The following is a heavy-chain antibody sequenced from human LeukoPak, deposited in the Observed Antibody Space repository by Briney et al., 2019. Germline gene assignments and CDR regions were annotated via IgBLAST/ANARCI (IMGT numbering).Heavy chain of an antibody. V-gene: IGHV1-2*06. CDR3: ARDGGYCSSGTVCYSRAEYYYYGMDV. D-gene: IGHD2-2*01. Sequence: ASAKVSCKGSGYIFPDYYIYWVRQAPGQGLEWMGRINPNSGGTNYAQKFQGRVTMTRDTSISTVYMELSRLRSDDTAVYYCARDGGYCSSGTVCYSRAEYYYYGMDVWGQGTTVTVSS. J-gene: IGHJ6*02. CDR2: INPNSGGT. CDR1: GYIFPDYY.